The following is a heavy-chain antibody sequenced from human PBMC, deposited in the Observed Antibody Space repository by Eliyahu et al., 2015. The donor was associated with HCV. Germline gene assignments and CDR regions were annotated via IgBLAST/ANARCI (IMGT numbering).Heavy chain of an antibody. V-gene: IGHV4-59*01. D-gene: IGHD6-19*01. Sequence: QVQLQESGPGLVKPSETLSLTCPVSGGSIPTXYWSWIRQPPGKGLEWIGYIHYSGSTNYNPSLKSRVTISLDTSKNQFSLNLTSVTAADTAMYYCASGGGGIAVTGTGGWFDPWGQGTLVTVSS. CDR3: ASGGGGIAVTGTGGWFDP. J-gene: IGHJ5*02. CDR2: IHYSGST. CDR1: GGSIPTXY.